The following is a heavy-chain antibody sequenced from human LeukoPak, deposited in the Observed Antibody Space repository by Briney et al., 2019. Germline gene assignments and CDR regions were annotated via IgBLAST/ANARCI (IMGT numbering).Heavy chain of an antibody. Sequence: SGTLSLTCAVSGGSISNNNWWRWVRQPPGQGLEWIGEVSLAGQTNYNPSLNGRVTMSLDESSNQLSLKLTSVTAADTAIYYCSRESGAFCPFGYWGQGTLVIVPS. CDR2: VSLAGQT. J-gene: IGHJ4*02. CDR1: GGSISNNNW. D-gene: IGHD1-26*01. CDR3: SRESGAFCPFGY. V-gene: IGHV4-4*02.